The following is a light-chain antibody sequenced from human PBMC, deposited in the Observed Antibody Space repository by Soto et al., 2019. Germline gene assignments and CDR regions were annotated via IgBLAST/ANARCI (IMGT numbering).Light chain of an antibody. Sequence: EIVLTQSPGTLSLSPGERATLSCRASQSVSSSYLAWYQQKPGQAHRLLIYGASSSDTGIPDRFSGSGSGTDFTFTISRLEPEDFAVYYCQQYGSSPSFTFGGGTKVEIK. V-gene: IGKV3-20*01. J-gene: IGKJ4*01. CDR2: GAS. CDR3: QQYGSSPSFT. CDR1: QSVSSSY.